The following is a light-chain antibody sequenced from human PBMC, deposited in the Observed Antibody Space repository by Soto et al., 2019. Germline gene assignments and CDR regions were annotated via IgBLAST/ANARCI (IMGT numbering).Light chain of an antibody. CDR1: QSVSSY. V-gene: IGKV3-11*01. J-gene: IGKJ4*01. CDR3: QQRSNWPPL. Sequence: EIVLTQSPATLSLSPGERATLSCRASQSVSSYLAWYQQKPGQAPRLLIYDASNRATGIPARFSGSGSGTDFTLTISGLEPEDFALYYCQQRSNWPPLFGGGTKVEIK. CDR2: DAS.